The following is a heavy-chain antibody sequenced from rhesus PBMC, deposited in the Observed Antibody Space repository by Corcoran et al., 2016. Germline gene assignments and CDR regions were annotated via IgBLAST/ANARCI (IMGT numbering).Heavy chain of an antibody. CDR2: ISGSGEAT. D-gene: IGHD6S26*01. CDR1: GGSISSDW. Sequence: QLHLQESGPGLVEPSETLSLTCAVSGGSISSDWWSWFRQPPGKGLEWIGRISGSGEATIYNPSLKSRVTISMDTSKNQLSLKLISVTAADTAVYYCARERTSGWSWGQGVLVTVSS. J-gene: IGHJ4*01. CDR3: ARERTSGWS. V-gene: IGHV4-173*01.